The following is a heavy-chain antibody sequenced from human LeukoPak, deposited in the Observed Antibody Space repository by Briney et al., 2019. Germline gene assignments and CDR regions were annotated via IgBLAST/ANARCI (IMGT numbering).Heavy chain of an antibody. CDR1: GYTFTGYY. J-gene: IGHJ4*02. CDR2: INPNSGGT. D-gene: IGHD6-19*01. V-gene: IGHV1-2*02. CDR3: ARGPAVAGPFDY. Sequence: VKVSCKASGYTFTGYYMHWMRQAPGQGLEWMGWINPNSGGTNYAQKFQGRVTMTRDTSISTAYMELSRLRSDDTAVYYCARGPAVAGPFDYWGQGTLVTVSS.